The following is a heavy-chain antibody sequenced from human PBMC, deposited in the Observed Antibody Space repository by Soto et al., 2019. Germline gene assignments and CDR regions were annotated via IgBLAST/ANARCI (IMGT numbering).Heavy chain of an antibody. V-gene: IGHV3-11*01. CDR1: GFTFSDYY. Sequence: QVQLVESGGGLVKPGGSLRLSCSASGFTFSDYYMSWIRQAPGKGLEWVSYISSSDSTTYYADSVRGRFTISRDNAKNSLYLQMNSLRAEDTGVYYCVRDGAYDSSSYNYGMDVWGQGTTVTVSS. D-gene: IGHD6-6*01. CDR3: VRDGAYDSSSYNYGMDV. CDR2: ISSSDSTT. J-gene: IGHJ6*02.